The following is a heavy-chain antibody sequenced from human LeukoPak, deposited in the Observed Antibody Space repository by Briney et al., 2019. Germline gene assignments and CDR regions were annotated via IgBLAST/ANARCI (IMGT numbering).Heavy chain of an antibody. CDR2: ISGSGGST. CDR1: GFTFSSYA. D-gene: IGHD4-17*01. CDR3: AKDDYGAYYFDY. J-gene: IGHJ4*02. Sequence: GGSLRLSCAASGFTFSSYAMSWVRQAPGKGLEWVSTISGSGGSTYYADSVKGRFTISRDNSKNTLYLQMNSLRAEDTAVYYCAKDDYGAYYFDYWGQGTLVTVSS. V-gene: IGHV3-23*01.